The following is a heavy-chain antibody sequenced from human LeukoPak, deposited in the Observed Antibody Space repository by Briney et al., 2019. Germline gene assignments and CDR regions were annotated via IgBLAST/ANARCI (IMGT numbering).Heavy chain of an antibody. J-gene: IGHJ4*02. V-gene: IGHV3-73*01. CDR3: AKDRGRYYDSNGYYWGYYFDS. CDR1: GFTFSGSA. D-gene: IGHD3-22*01. CDR2: IRSKANSYAT. Sequence: GGSLRLSCAASGFTFSGSAMHWVRQASGKGLEWVGRIRSKANSYATAYAASVKGRFTISRDDSKNTAYLQMNSLRAEDTAVYYCAKDRGRYYDSNGYYWGYYFDSWGQGILVTVST.